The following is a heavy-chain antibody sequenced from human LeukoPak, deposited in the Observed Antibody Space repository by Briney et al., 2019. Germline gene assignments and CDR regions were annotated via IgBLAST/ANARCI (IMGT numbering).Heavy chain of an antibody. CDR1: GFSLTNVW. Sequence: GGSLRLSCAASGFSLTNVWMNWVRQASGKGLEWVGRIRSKANSYATAYAASVKGGFTISRDDSKNTAYLQMNSLKTEDTAVYYCTGATRGIDYWGQGTLVTVSS. CDR2: IRSKANSYAT. D-gene: IGHD2-2*01. CDR3: TGATRGIDY. V-gene: IGHV3-73*01. J-gene: IGHJ4*02.